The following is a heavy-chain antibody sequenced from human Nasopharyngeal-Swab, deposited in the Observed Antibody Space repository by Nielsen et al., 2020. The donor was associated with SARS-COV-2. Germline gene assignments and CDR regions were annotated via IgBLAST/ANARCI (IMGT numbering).Heavy chain of an antibody. D-gene: IGHD6-19*01. J-gene: IGHJ4*02. Sequence: VRQAPGKGLEWVSVIYSGGSTYYADSVKGRFTISRHNSKNTLYLQMNSLRAKDTAVYYCARGFTGWYGYYFDYWGQGTLVTVSS. CDR2: IYSGGST. CDR3: ARGFTGWYGYYFDY. V-gene: IGHV3-53*04.